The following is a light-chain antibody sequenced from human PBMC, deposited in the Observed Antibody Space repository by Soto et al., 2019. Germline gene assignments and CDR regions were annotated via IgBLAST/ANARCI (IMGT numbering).Light chain of an antibody. Sequence: QSALTQPASVSGSPGQSITISCTGTSSDVGGYNYVSWYQQHPGKAPKLMIYDVTNRPSGVSNRFSGSKSGNTASLTISGLQAEDEADYDCSSYTRSSTHVFGTGTKLTVL. CDR2: DVT. J-gene: IGLJ1*01. V-gene: IGLV2-14*03. CDR1: SSDVGGYNY. CDR3: SSYTRSSTHV.